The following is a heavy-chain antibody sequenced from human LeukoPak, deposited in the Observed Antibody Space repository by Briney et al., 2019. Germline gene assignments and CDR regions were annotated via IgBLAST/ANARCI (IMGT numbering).Heavy chain of an antibody. V-gene: IGHV3-74*01. CDR3: TRTSSSWHWFDP. CDR1: GFTFSSYW. J-gene: IGHJ5*02. Sequence: GGSLRLSCAASGFTFSSYWMHWVRQAPGKGLVWVSRINSDGSTTSYADSVKGRFTISRDNAKNTLYLQMNSLRAEDTAVYYCTRTSSSWHWFDPWGQGTLVTVSS. D-gene: IGHD6-13*01. CDR2: INSDGSTT.